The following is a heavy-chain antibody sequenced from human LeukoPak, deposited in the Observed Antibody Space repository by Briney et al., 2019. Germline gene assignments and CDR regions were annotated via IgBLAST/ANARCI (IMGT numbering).Heavy chain of an antibody. Sequence: GGSLRLSCATSGFTFSTFWMHWVRQAPGKGLVWVSRINHDGSSTNYADSVKGRFTISRDNAKNTLYLQMNSLRAEDTAVYYCARDWGYDSSGYWQKYFDTWGQGTLVTVSS. D-gene: IGHD3-22*01. V-gene: IGHV3-74*01. J-gene: IGHJ4*02. CDR2: INHDGSST. CDR3: ARDWGYDSSGYWQKYFDT. CDR1: GFTFSTFW.